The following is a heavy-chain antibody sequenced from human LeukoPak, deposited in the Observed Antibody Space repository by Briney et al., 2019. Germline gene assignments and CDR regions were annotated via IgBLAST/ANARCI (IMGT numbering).Heavy chain of an antibody. V-gene: IGHV4-39*01. J-gene: IGHJ4*02. D-gene: IGHD3-10*01. CDR2: IYYSGST. CDR3: ARTRYYYNSRSYGAPYYFDY. CDR1: GDSISTSNSY. Sequence: SETLSLTCAVSGDSISTSNSYWGWIRRPPGKGLEWVGSIYYSGSTYYNPSLKSRVTISVDTSKNQFSLKLSSVTAADTAVYYCARTRYYYNSRSYGAPYYFDYWGQGTLVTVSS.